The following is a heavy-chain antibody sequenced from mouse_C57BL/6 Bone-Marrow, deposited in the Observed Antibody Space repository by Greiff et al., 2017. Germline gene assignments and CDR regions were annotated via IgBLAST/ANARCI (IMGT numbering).Heavy chain of an antibody. V-gene: IGHV4-1*01. CDR3: ASNIITTVVAHWYFDV. D-gene: IGHD1-1*01. Sequence: EVKLMESGGGLVQPGGSLKLSCAASGIDFSRYWMSWVRRAPGKGLEWIGEINPDSSTINYAPSLKDKFIISRDNAKNTLYLQMSKVRSEDTALYYCASNIITTVVAHWYFDVWGTGTTVTVSS. CDR2: INPDSSTI. CDR1: GIDFSRYW. J-gene: IGHJ1*03.